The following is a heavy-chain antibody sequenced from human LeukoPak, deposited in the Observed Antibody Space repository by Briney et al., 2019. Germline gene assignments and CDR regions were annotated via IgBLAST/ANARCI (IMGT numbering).Heavy chain of an antibody. Sequence: ASVKVSCKTSGFTFTIYDINWVRQATGQGLEWMGWMSGNSGDTGYAQKFQGRVTMTRNTSISTAYMELSNLRSEDTAVYYCVRGRFIAGAGDWGQGTPVTVPS. CDR2: MSGNSGDT. V-gene: IGHV1-8*01. J-gene: IGHJ1*01. D-gene: IGHD1-26*01. CDR1: GFTFTIYD. CDR3: VRGRFIAGAGD.